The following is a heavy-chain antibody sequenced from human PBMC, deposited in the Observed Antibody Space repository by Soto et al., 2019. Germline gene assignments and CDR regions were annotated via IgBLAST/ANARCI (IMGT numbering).Heavy chain of an antibody. CDR2: IYYSGST. J-gene: IGHJ4*02. Sequence: QVQLQESGPGLVKPSQTLSLTCTVSGGSISSGGYYWSWIRQPPGKGLEWIGYIYYSGSTYHNPSLKSRVTISVDTSKNQFSLKLSSVTAADTAVYYCAREGSGYDHTFFDYWGQGTLVTVSS. V-gene: IGHV4-30-4*01. CDR1: GGSISSGGYY. D-gene: IGHD5-12*01. CDR3: AREGSGYDHTFFDY.